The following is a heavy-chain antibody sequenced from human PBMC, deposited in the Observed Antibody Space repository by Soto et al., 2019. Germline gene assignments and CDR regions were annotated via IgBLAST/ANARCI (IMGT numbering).Heavy chain of an antibody. CDR1: GSSINSDGYY. Sequence: QVQLQQWGAGLLKPSETLSLTCTVSGSSINSDGYYWSWIRQRPGKGLEWIGYIYSIGRTYYNPSFKSRLTISADTSKSQFSLKLSSVTAADAAVYYCARDRGVGSSPEGWFDPWGQGTLVTVSS. V-gene: IGHV4-31*03. CDR2: IYSIGRT. J-gene: IGHJ5*02. CDR3: ARDRGVGSSPEGWFDP. D-gene: IGHD6-6*01.